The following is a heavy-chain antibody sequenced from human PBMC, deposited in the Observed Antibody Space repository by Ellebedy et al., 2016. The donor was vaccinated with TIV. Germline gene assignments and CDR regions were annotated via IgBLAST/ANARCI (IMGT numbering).Heavy chain of an antibody. CDR1: GYSFDSHW. J-gene: IGHJ5*02. Sequence: GESLKISCKGSGYSFDSHWISWVRQMPGKGLEWMGRIDPSDSATTYSPSFQGHVTISGDKSISTAYLQWSSLKASDAAMYYCARQAFDGSGEPWGQGTLVTVSS. V-gene: IGHV5-10-1*01. D-gene: IGHD3-22*01. CDR3: ARQAFDGSGEP. CDR2: IDPSDSAT.